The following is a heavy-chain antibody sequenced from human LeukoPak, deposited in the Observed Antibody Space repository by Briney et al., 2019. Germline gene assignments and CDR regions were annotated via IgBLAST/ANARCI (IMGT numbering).Heavy chain of an antibody. CDR2: IYTSGST. J-gene: IGHJ2*01. CDR1: GGSISSYY. V-gene: IGHV4-4*09. CDR3: ARRVAAVGPYWYFDL. D-gene: IGHD6-13*01. Sequence: SETLSLTCTVSGGSISSYYWSWIRQPPGKGLEWIGYIYTSGSTNYNPSLKSRVTISVDTSKNQFSLKLSSVTAADTAVYYCARRVAAVGPYWYFDLWGRGTLVTVSS.